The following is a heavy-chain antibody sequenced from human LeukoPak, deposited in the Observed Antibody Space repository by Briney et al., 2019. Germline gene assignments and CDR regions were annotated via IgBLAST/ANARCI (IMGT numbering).Heavy chain of an antibody. CDR2: IYYSGIT. CDR3: ARHIISSSWYFDL. D-gene: IGHD6-13*01. Sequence: PSETLSLTCTVSGGSIRSYYWSWIRQPPGKGLEWIGYIYYSGITNYNPSLKSRVTISVDTSKNQYSLKLSSVTAADTAVYYCARHIISSSWYFDLWGRGTLVTVSS. CDR1: GGSIRSYY. V-gene: IGHV4-59*08. J-gene: IGHJ2*01.